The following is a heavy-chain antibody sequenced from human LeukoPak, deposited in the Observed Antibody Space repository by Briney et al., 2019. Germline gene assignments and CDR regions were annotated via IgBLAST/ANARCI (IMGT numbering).Heavy chain of an antibody. CDR1: GFTFSSYW. V-gene: IGHV3-74*01. D-gene: IGHD3-9*01. CDR3: ARVNDILTGYYLGGAFDP. Sequence: PGGSLRLSCAASGFTFSSYWMHWVRQAPGKGLVWVSRINSDGSSIRYADSVKGRFTISRDNAKNTLYLQMNSLRAEDTAVYYCARVNDILTGYYLGGAFDPWGQGTLVTVSS. J-gene: IGHJ5*02. CDR2: INSDGSSI.